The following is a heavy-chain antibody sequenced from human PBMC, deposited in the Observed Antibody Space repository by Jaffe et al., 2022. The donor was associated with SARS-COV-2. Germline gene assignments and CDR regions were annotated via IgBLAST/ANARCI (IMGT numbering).Heavy chain of an antibody. V-gene: IGHV3-53*01. CDR3: ARGMISNYYGMDV. CDR2: IYSGGST. J-gene: IGHJ6*02. D-gene: IGHD3-16*01. Sequence: EVQLVESGGGLIQPGGSLRLSCAASGFTVSSNYMSWVRQAPGKGLEWVSVIYSGGSTYYADSVKGRFTISRDNSKNTLYLQMNSLRAEDTAVYYCARGMISNYYGMDVWGQGTTVTVSS. CDR1: GFTVSSNY.